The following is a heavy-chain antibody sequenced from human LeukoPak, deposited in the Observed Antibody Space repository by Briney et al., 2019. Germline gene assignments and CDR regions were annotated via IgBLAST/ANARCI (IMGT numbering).Heavy chain of an antibody. CDR1: GFTFNYYG. Sequence: PGGSLRLSCAASGFTFNYYGMSWVRQAPGKGLEWVSGINWNGGRTGYADSMKGRFIISRDNAKNSLYLQMNSLRVEDTAIYYCVKVAKYYYGSETYYFFEHWGQGTPVTASS. CDR2: INWNGGRT. V-gene: IGHV3-20*04. J-gene: IGHJ4*02. CDR3: VKVAKYYYGSETYYFFEH. D-gene: IGHD3-10*01.